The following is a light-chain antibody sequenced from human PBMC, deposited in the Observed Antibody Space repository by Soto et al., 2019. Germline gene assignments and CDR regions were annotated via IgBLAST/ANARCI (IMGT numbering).Light chain of an antibody. CDR1: QGISSF. Sequence: DIQLTQSPSFLSASVGDRVTITCRASQGISSFLAWYQQKPGKAPKPLIYGASSLESGVPLRFSGSGSGTEFTLTISSLQPEDYATYYCQQVYDLPITFGQGTRV. CDR2: GAS. V-gene: IGKV1-9*01. J-gene: IGKJ5*01. CDR3: QQVYDLPIT.